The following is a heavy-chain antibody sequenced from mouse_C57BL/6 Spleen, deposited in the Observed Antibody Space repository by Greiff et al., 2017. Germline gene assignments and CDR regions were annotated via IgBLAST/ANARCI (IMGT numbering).Heavy chain of an antibody. Sequence: QVQLQQSGAELVKPGASVKISCKASGYAFSSYWMNWVKQRPGTGLEWIGQIYPGDGDTNYNGKFKGKATLTADKSSSTAYMQLSSLTSEDSAVYFCARGVVARYYAMDYWGQGTSVTVSS. CDR3: ARGVVARYYAMDY. D-gene: IGHD1-1*01. CDR1: GYAFSSYW. V-gene: IGHV1-80*01. CDR2: IYPGDGDT. J-gene: IGHJ4*01.